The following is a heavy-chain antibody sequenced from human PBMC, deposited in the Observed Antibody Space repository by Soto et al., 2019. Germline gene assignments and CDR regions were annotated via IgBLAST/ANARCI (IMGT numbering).Heavy chain of an antibody. J-gene: IGHJ4*02. CDR3: GSSETARGQSDY. Sequence: QVQMVQSGAEVKKPGSSVKVSCKASGGTFSSYTITWVRQAPGQGLEWMGRITATFGIANYAQKFQGRVTISADKSTSTAYMELSSLTSEDTAVYYCGSSETARGQSDYWGQGTLVTVSP. V-gene: IGHV1-69*02. CDR2: ITATFGIA. D-gene: IGHD5-18*01. CDR1: GGTFSSYT.